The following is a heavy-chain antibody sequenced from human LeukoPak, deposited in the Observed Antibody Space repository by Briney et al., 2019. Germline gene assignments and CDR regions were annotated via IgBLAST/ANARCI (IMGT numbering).Heavy chain of an antibody. V-gene: IGHV3-23*01. CDR1: GFTLSSYA. CDR2: ISGSGGST. Sequence: PGGSLRLSCAASGFTLSSYAMSWVRQAPGKGPEWVSAISGSGGSTYYADSVKGRFTISRDNSKNTLYLQMNSLRAEDTAVYYCAKSPTYYDILTGYYSGYYFDYWGQGTLVTVSS. CDR3: AKSPTYYDILTGYYSGYYFDY. J-gene: IGHJ4*02. D-gene: IGHD3-9*01.